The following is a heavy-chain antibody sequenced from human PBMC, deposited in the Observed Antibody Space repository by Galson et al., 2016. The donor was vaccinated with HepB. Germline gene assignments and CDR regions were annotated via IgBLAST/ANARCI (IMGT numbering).Heavy chain of an antibody. CDR2: FDPEAGET. D-gene: IGHD3-10*01. J-gene: IGHJ4*02. CDR1: GYTLTELS. CDR3: ATLPWFGVPPENFDY. V-gene: IGHV1-24*01. Sequence: SVKVSCKVSGYTLTELSMHWVRQAPGKGLEWMGGFDPEAGETIYAQKFQGRVAMTEDTSTDTAYMELSSPRSEDTAVYYCATLPWFGVPPENFDYWGQGTLVTVSS.